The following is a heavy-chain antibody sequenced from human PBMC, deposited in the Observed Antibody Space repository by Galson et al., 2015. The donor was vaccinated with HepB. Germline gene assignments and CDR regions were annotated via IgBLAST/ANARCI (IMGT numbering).Heavy chain of an antibody. J-gene: IGHJ6*02. V-gene: IGHV3-21*04. D-gene: IGHD3-10*01. CDR1: GFTFSVYS. CDR3: AKDKGTYYGSGRGSGMDV. CDR2: ITSSSTFI. Sequence: SLRLSCAASGFTFSVYSMNWVRQAPGKGLEWVSSITSSSTFINFADSAKGRFTISRDNAKNSLYLQMNSLRAEDTALYYCAKDKGTYYGSGRGSGMDVWGQGTTVTVSS.